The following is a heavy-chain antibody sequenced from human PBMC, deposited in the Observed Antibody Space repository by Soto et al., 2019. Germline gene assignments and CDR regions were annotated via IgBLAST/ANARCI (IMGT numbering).Heavy chain of an antibody. CDR1: GGSISSSSYY. CDR2: IYYSGST. J-gene: IGHJ4*02. V-gene: IGHV4-39*01. CDR3: ARHPLLRGGYELTGPFDY. D-gene: IGHD5-12*01. Sequence: QLQLQESGPGLVKPSETLSLTCTVSGGSISSSSYYWGWIRQPPGKGLEWIGSIYYSGSTYYNPSLKSRVTISVDTSKNQFSLKLSSVTAADTAVYYCARHPLLRGGYELTGPFDYWGQGTLVTVSS.